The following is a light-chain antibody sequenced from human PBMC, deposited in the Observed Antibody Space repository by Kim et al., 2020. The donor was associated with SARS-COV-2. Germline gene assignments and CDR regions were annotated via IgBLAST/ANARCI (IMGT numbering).Light chain of an antibody. V-gene: IGLV1-40*01. CDR2: GNS. J-gene: IGLJ2*01. CDR1: SSNIGAGYV. Sequence: RLTISSTGTSSNIGAGYVVHWYQQLPGTAPKLLIYGNSNRPSGVPDRFSGSKSGTSASLAITGLQAEDEADYYCQSYDSSLSGSVFGGGTQLTVL. CDR3: QSYDSSLSGSV.